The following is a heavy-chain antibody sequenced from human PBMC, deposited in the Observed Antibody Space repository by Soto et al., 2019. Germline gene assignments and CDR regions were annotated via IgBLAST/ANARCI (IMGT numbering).Heavy chain of an antibody. J-gene: IGHJ4*02. V-gene: IGHV4-34*01. D-gene: IGHD4-17*01. CDR3: ASWAKYGDYVYAFDY. CDR1: GGSFSGYY. Sequence: SETLSLTCAVYGGSFSGYYWSWIRQPPGKGLEWIGEINHSGSTNYNPSLKSRVTISVDTSKNQFSLKLSSVTAADTAVYYCASWAKYGDYVYAFDYWGQGTLVTSPQ. CDR2: INHSGST.